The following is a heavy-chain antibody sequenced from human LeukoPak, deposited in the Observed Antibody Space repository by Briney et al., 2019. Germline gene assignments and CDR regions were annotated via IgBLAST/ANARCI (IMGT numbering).Heavy chain of an antibody. D-gene: IGHD3-9*01. V-gene: IGHV3-49*04. CDR1: GFSLGDHA. J-gene: IGHJ6*02. Sequence: GSLRLSCTASGFSLGDHAMTWVRQAPGKGLEWVSFIRSEAYGQTTEHAASVKDRFTISRDNSKGIVYLQMNSLKTEDTAKYYCARGPIYLWIYYGMDVWGRGTTVIVSS. CDR2: IRSEAYGQTT. CDR3: ARGPIYLWIYYGMDV.